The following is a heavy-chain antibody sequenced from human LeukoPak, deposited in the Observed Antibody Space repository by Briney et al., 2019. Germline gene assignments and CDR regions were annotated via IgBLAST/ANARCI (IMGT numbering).Heavy chain of an antibody. Sequence: VASVKVSCKASGGTFSSYAISWVRQAPGQGLEWMGGIIPIFGTANYAQKFQGRVTITADESTSTAYMELSSLRSEDTAVYYCARVSMVRGAQDAFDIWGQGTMVTVSS. D-gene: IGHD3-10*01. CDR2: IIPIFGTA. CDR1: GGTFSSYA. J-gene: IGHJ3*02. CDR3: ARVSMVRGAQDAFDI. V-gene: IGHV1-69*01.